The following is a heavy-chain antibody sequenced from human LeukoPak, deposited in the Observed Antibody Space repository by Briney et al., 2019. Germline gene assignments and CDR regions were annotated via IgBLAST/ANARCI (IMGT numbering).Heavy chain of an antibody. CDR2: INHSGST. J-gene: IGHJ4*02. Sequence: GSLRLSCAASGFTFSSYAMSWVRPAPGKGLEWIGEINHSGSTNYNPSLKSRVTISVDTSKNQFSLKLSSVTAADTAVYYCASGYSYGPFDYWGQGTLVTVSS. V-gene: IGHV4-34*01. D-gene: IGHD5-18*01. CDR1: GFTFSSYA. CDR3: ASGYSYGPFDY.